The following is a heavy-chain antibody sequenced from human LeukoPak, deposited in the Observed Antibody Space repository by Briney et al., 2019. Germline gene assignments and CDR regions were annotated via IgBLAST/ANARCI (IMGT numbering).Heavy chain of an antibody. Sequence: ASVKVSCXASGYTFTNYGISWVRQARGQGLEWMAWISAYNGNTNYAQKLQGRVTMTTDTSTSTAYMELRSLRSDDTAVYYCARDRDSSGWYVGQPDYWGQGTLVTVSS. J-gene: IGHJ4*02. V-gene: IGHV1-18*01. D-gene: IGHD6-19*01. CDR3: ARDRDSSGWYVGQPDY. CDR1: GYTFTNYG. CDR2: ISAYNGNT.